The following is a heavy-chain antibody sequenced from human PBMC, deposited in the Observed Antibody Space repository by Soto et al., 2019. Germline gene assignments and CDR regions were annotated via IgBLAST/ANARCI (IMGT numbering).Heavy chain of an antibody. CDR2: IYPGDSDT. Sequence: GESLKISCKGSGYSFTSYWIGWVRQMPGKGLEWMGIIYPGDSDTRYSPSFQGQVTISADKSISTAYLQWSSLKASDTAMYYCARRRSTNKYYDSSGYAFDIWGQGTMVTVSS. J-gene: IGHJ3*02. CDR3: ARRRSTNKYYDSSGYAFDI. CDR1: GYSFTSYW. V-gene: IGHV5-51*01. D-gene: IGHD3-22*01.